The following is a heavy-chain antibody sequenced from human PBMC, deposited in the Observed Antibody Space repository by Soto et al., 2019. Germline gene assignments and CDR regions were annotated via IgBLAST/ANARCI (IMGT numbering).Heavy chain of an antibody. CDR2: ISSSGSTI. J-gene: IGHJ6*02. Sequence: GGSLRLSCAASGFTFSDYYMSWIRQAPGMGLEWVSYISSSGSTIYYADSVKGRFTISRDNAKNSLYLQMNSLRAEDTAVYYCARMLYDSSAARQAMDVWGQGTTVTVSS. CDR3: ARMLYDSSAARQAMDV. CDR1: GFTFSDYY. D-gene: IGHD3-22*01. V-gene: IGHV3-11*01.